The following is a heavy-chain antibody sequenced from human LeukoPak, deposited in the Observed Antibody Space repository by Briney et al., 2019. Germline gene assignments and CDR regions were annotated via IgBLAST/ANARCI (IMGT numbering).Heavy chain of an antibody. CDR1: GYTFNSFS. Sequence: ASVKVSCKASGYTFNSFSINWVRQVPGQGLEWMGWISGYNGNTNYGQKVRGRVTMTTDTSTTTAYMELRSLRSDDTAVYYCARETRRLYYEDYYGMDVWGQGTTVTVSS. CDR2: ISGYNGNT. D-gene: IGHD3-16*01. CDR3: ARETRRLYYEDYYGMDV. J-gene: IGHJ6*02. V-gene: IGHV1-18*01.